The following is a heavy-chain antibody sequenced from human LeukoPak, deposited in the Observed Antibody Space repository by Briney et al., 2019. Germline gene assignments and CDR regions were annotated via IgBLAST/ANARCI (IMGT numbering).Heavy chain of an antibody. CDR1: GYSFFNHW. CDR2: IFPDDSDP. J-gene: IGHJ4*02. CDR3: YTTVLTLGNDY. V-gene: IGHV5-51*01. Sequence: GEPLQISCKASGYSFFNHWIGWGRQTPGKGLEWLGVIFPDDSDPRYNPSFQGQGTFSVDKSMSTAYLQWTSLKASDTAMYFCYTTVLTLGNDYWGQGTLVAVSS. D-gene: IGHD4-17*01.